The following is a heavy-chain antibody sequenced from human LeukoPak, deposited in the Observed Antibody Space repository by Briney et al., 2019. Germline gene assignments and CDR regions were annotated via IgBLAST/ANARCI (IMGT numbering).Heavy chain of an antibody. CDR1: GYTFTSYG. Sequence: GASVKVSCTASGYTFTSYGISWVRQAPGQGLEWMGWISAYNGNTNYAQKLQGRVTMTTDTSTSTAYMELRSLRSDDTAVYYCARESRSGYYLNWFDPWGQGTLVTVSS. CDR3: ARESRSGYYLNWFDP. J-gene: IGHJ5*02. D-gene: IGHD3-22*01. V-gene: IGHV1-18*01. CDR2: ISAYNGNT.